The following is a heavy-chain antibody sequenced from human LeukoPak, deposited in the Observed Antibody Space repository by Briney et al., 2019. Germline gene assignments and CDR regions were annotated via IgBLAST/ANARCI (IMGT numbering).Heavy chain of an antibody. V-gene: IGHV4-39*07. D-gene: IGHD1-26*01. J-gene: IGHJ3*02. Sequence: SETLSLTCTVSGGSISSSSYYWGWIRQPPGKGLEWIGSIYYSGSTYYSPSLKSRVTISVDTSKNQFSLKLSSVTAADTAVYYCAREEPHLLDAFDIWGQGTMVTVSS. CDR1: GGSISSSSYY. CDR2: IYYSGST. CDR3: AREEPHLLDAFDI.